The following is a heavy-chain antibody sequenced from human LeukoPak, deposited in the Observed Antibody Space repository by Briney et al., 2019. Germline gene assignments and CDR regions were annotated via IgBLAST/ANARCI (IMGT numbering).Heavy chain of an antibody. CDR2: VTGSGRVTIST. D-gene: IGHD3-3*01. J-gene: IGHJ4*02. Sequence: GGSLRLSCAASGFTFSRFAMSWVRQAPGKGLEWVSSVTGSGRVTISTYYADSVKGRFTISRDNSKNTLYLQMNSLRAEDTALYYCAKEGTYNNFWSGYFHWGQGALVTVSS. CDR1: GFTFSRFA. V-gene: IGHV3-23*01. CDR3: AKEGTYNNFWSGYFH.